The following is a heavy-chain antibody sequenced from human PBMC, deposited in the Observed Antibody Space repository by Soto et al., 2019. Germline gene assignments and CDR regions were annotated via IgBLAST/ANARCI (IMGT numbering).Heavy chain of an antibody. CDR3: AREGYGDYYFDY. CDR1: GYSFTSYG. V-gene: IGHV1-18*04. J-gene: IGHJ4*02. Sequence: SVKLTCKASGYSFTSYGISWVRQAPGQGLEWMGWISAYNGNTNYAQKLQGRVTMTTDTSTSTAYMELRSLRSDDTAVYYCAREGYGDYYFDYWGQGTLVTVS. CDR2: ISAYNGNT. D-gene: IGHD4-17*01.